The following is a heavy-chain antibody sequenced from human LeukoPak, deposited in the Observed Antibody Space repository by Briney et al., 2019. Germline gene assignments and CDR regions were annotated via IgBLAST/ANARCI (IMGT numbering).Heavy chain of an antibody. Sequence: ASVKVSCKASGYTLSDFLIHWVRQAPGQGLEWMGLINPSGGVTTSAQKFQDRVTMTGDTSTSTVYLDLSGLRSEDTAVYYCAREVRRDGYNEMAFDYWGQGTLVTVSS. CDR3: AREVRRDGYNEMAFDY. V-gene: IGHV1-46*01. J-gene: IGHJ4*02. CDR2: INPSGGVT. D-gene: IGHD5-24*01. CDR1: GYTLSDFL.